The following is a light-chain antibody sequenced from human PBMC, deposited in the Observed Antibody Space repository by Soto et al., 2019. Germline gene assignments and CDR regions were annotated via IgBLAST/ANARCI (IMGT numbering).Light chain of an antibody. J-gene: IGKJ1*01. Sequence: EVVMTQSPATLSVSPGERATLSCRASQSVNANLAWYQQKPGQAPRLLIHGASNRATGIPARFSGSGFGTEFILTFSSLESEDFAVYYCQQYNTWLWTFCQGNNV. CDR3: QQYNTWLWT. CDR2: GAS. CDR1: QSVNAN. V-gene: IGKV3-15*01.